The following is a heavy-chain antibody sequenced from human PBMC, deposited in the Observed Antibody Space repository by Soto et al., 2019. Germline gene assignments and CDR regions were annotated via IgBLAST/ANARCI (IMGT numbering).Heavy chain of an antibody. D-gene: IGHD2-15*01. CDR1: GGSISSYY. CDR3: ARHVGLLPRTTHRFDP. V-gene: IGHV4-59*08. CDR2: IYYSGST. Sequence: PSETLSLTFTGSGGSISSYYWSWIRQPPGKGLEWIGYIYYSGSTNYNPSLKSRVTISVDTSKNQFSLKLSSVTAADTAVYYCARHVGLLPRTTHRFDPWGQGTLVTVSS. J-gene: IGHJ5*02.